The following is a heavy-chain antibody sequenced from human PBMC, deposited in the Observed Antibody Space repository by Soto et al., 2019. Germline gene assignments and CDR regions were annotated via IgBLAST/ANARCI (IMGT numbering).Heavy chain of an antibody. D-gene: IGHD2-15*01. Sequence: GGSLRLSCAASGFTFSSYGMHWVRQAPGKGLEWVAVISYDGSNKYYADSVKGRFTISRDNSKNTLYLQMNSLRAEDTAVYYCAKDLGYCSGGSCYPRGYYGMDVWGQGTTVTVSS. CDR2: ISYDGSNK. V-gene: IGHV3-30*18. CDR1: GFTFSSYG. CDR3: AKDLGYCSGGSCYPRGYYGMDV. J-gene: IGHJ6*02.